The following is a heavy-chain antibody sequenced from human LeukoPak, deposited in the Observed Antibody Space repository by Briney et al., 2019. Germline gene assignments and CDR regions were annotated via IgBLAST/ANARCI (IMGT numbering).Heavy chain of an antibody. CDR1: GFPLSSYA. CDR3: ARAPVTSCRGAFCYPLDY. D-gene: IGHD2-15*01. J-gene: IGHJ4*02. CDR2: TSSSDPGT. Sequence: PGGSLRLSCAASGFPLSSYAMSWVRQGQGKGLEWVAATSSSDPGTYHADSVRGRFTISRDNSKNTLYLQMNRLGVEDAAVYYCARAPVTSCRGAFCYPLDYWGQGTLVTVSS. V-gene: IGHV3-23*01.